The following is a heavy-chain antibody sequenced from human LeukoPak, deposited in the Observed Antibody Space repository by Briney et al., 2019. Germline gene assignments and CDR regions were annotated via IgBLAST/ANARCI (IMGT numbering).Heavy chain of an antibody. Sequence: GGSLRLSCAASGFTFNSYVMTWVRQAPGKGLEWVSDINGSGGSTNYAGSVKGRFTISRDNSKNTMYLQMNSLRAEDTAVYYCAREPSAYSSSWYPTSFQHWGQGTLVTVSS. CDR3: AREPSAYSSSWYPTSFQH. CDR1: GFTFNSYV. D-gene: IGHD6-13*01. CDR2: INGSGGST. V-gene: IGHV3-23*01. J-gene: IGHJ1*01.